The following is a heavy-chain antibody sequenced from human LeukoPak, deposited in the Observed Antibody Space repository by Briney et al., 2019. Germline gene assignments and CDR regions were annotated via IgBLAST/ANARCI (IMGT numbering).Heavy chain of an antibody. J-gene: IGHJ5*02. V-gene: IGHV4-38-2*02. D-gene: IGHD2-2*01. CDR1: GYSISRGYY. Sequence: PSDTLSLTRTVSGYSISRGYYWGWIPQPPGKGLEWIGSIYHSGSTFYNPSLKSRVTISVDTSKNQFSLKLSSVDAPDTAAYYCARKDIVVVPDADVWFDAWGKGTPVTVSS. CDR2: IYHSGST. CDR3: ARKDIVVVPDADVWFDA.